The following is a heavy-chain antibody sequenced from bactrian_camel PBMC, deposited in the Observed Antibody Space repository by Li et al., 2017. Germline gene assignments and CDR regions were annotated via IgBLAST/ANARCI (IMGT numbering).Heavy chain of an antibody. Sequence: VQLVESGGGSVQPGGSLRLSCVASGLTISTHCMDWFRQAPGKERVWVASISIDGRTSCAESVKGRFTISKDNAENTLYLQLNSLKTEDTAMYHCTLHPRMVVPKSAQGTQVTVS. CDR1: GLTISTHC. CDR2: SISIDGRT. D-gene: IGHD6*01. J-gene: IGHJ4*01. V-gene: IGHV3S26*01.